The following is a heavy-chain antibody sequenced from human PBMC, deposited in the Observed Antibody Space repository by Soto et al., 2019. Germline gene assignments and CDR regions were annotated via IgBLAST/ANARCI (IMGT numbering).Heavy chain of an antibody. Sequence: SETLSLTCTVSGGSISSGDYYWSWIRQPPGKGLEWIGYIYYSGSTYYNPSLKSRVTISVDTSKNQFSLKLSSVTAADTAVYYCARGHRWFGERTSGYYYGMDVWGQGTTVTVSS. J-gene: IGHJ6*02. D-gene: IGHD3-10*01. V-gene: IGHV4-30-4*01. CDR2: IYYSGST. CDR1: GGSISSGDYY. CDR3: ARGHRWFGERTSGYYYGMDV.